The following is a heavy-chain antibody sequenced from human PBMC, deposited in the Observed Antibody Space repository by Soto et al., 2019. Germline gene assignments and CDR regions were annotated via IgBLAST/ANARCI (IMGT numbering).Heavy chain of an antibody. J-gene: IGHJ4*02. D-gene: IGHD5-18*01. Sequence: QVQLVQSGAEVKKPGASVKVSCKASGYTFTSYGISWVRQAPGQGLEWMGWISAYNGNTNYAQKLQRRVTMTTHTSTRTAYMELRSLRADATAVYYCARDRFLTAMVPDGWYGFDYWGQGTLVTVSS. CDR1: GYTFTSYG. CDR2: ISAYNGNT. CDR3: ARDRFLTAMVPDGWYGFDY. V-gene: IGHV1-18*01.